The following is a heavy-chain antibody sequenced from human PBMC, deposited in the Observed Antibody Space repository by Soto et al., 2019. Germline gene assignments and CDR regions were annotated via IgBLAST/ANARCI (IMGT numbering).Heavy chain of an antibody. CDR3: AKNPENYDYGMDV. J-gene: IGHJ6*02. CDR1: GGTFSSYA. CDR2: IIPIFGTA. V-gene: IGHV1-69*12. Sequence: QVQLVQSGAEVKKPGSSVKVSCKASGGTFSSYAISWVRQAPGQGLEWMGGIIPIFGTANYAQKFQGRVTITADESTGPGYLEVNSRRSEDTAVYYCAKNPENYDYGMDVWGQGTTVTVSS.